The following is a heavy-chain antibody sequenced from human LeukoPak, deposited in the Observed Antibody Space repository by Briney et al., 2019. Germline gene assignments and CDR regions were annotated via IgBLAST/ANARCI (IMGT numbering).Heavy chain of an antibody. Sequence: PSETLSLTCTVSGDSISSNYWNWIRQPPGKGLEWIGSIYYSGSANYNPSLKSRVTISVDTSKNQFSLKQSSVTAADTAVYYCARPYYYDSSGYPKRADAFDIWGQGTMVTVSS. CDR3: ARPYYYDSSGYPKRADAFDI. J-gene: IGHJ3*02. CDR1: GDSISSNY. V-gene: IGHV4-59*08. D-gene: IGHD3-22*01. CDR2: IYYSGSA.